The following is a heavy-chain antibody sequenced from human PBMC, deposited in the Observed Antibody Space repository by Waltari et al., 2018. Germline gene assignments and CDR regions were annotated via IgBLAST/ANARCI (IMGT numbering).Heavy chain of an antibody. CDR1: GGSISSSSYY. CDR2: IYYSGST. J-gene: IGHJ4*02. CDR3: ASRDLDPYYYDSSGYYGY. V-gene: IGHV4-39*07. D-gene: IGHD3-22*01. Sequence: QLQLQESGPGLVKPSETLSLTCTVSGGSISSSSYYWGWIRQPPGKGLEWIGSIYYSGSTYYNPSLKSRVTISVDTSKNQFSLKLSSVTAADTAVYYCASRDLDPYYYDSSGYYGYWGQGTLVTVSS.